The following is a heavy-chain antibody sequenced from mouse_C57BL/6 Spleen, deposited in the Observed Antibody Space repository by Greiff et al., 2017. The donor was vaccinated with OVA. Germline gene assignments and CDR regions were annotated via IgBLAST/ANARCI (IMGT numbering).Heavy chain of an antibody. CDR2: INPSTGGT. CDR1: GYSFTGYY. J-gene: IGHJ3*01. CDR3: AQKGGFAY. Sequence: VHVKQSGPELVKPGASVKISCKASGYSFTGYYMNWVKQSPEKSLEWIGEINPSTGGTTYNQKFKAKATLTVDKSSSTAYMQLKSLTSEDSAVYYCAQKGGFAYWGQGTLVTVSA. V-gene: IGHV1-42*01.